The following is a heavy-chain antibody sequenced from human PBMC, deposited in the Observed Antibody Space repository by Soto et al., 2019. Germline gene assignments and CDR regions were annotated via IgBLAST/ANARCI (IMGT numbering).Heavy chain of an antibody. CDR1: GFTFSGYA. J-gene: IGHJ4*02. CDR2: ISYDGSNK. CDR3: ARISLPRLSVAVAGTPLDY. V-gene: IGHV3-30-3*01. Sequence: GGSLRLSCAASGFTFSGYAMHWVRQAPGKGLEWVAVISYDGSNKYYADSVKGRFTISRDNSKNTLYLQMNSLRAEDTAVYYCARISLPRLSVAVAGTPLDYWGQGTLVTVSS. D-gene: IGHD6-19*01.